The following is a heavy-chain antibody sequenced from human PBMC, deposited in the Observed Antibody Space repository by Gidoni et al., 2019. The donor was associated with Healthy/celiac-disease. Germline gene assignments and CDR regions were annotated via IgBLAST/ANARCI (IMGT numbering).Heavy chain of an antibody. V-gene: IGHV4-39*01. CDR3: ARLGDPSLHSSSSAYYYGMDV. CDR1: GGAISSSRYY. D-gene: IGHD6-6*01. J-gene: IGHJ6*02. Sequence: QQQLQASGPGLVKHSETLSPTCTVSGGAISSSRYYWGWIRQPPGKGLEWMGSIYYSGSTYYNPSLKSRVTISVDTSKTQCSLKLSSVTAADPGVYYCARLGDPSLHSSSSAYYYGMDVWGQGTTVTVSS. CDR2: IYYSGST.